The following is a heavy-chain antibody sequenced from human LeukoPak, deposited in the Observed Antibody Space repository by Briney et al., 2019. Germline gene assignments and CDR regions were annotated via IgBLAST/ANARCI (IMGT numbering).Heavy chain of an antibody. D-gene: IGHD3-22*01. J-gene: IGHJ4*02. V-gene: IGHV3-74*01. CDR2: INSDGSTT. CDR1: GFTFSSYW. Sequence: PGGSLRLSCAASGFTFSSYWMHWVRQAPGKGLVWVSRINSDGSTTSYADSVKGRFTISRDNAKNTLYLQMNSLRAEDTAVYYCARSPRTYYYGSSGYARYWGQGTLVTVSS. CDR3: ARSPRTYYYGSSGYARY.